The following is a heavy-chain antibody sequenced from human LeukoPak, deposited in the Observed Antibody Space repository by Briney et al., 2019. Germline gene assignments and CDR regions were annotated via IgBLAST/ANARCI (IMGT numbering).Heavy chain of an antibody. CDR2: MNPNSGNT. D-gene: IGHD3-22*01. CDR3: AMRSSGYYSGYGMDV. J-gene: IGHJ6*02. V-gene: IGHV1-8*01. CDR1: GYTFTSYD. Sequence: ASVKVSCKASGYTFTSYDINWVRPATGRGLAWVGWMNPNSGNTGYAQKFQGRVTMTRNTSISTAYMELSSLRSEDTAVYYCAMRSSGYYSGYGMDVWGQGTTVTVSS.